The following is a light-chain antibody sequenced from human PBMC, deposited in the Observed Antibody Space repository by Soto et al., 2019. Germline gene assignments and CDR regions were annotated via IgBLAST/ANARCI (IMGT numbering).Light chain of an antibody. CDR2: DVT. J-gene: IGLJ1*01. CDR3: NSYTSSHTLV. Sequence: QSVLTQPASVSGSPGQSITISCTGTSSDVGNYNFVSWYQQLPGEAPKLIIYDVTNRPSGLSDRFSGSKSANTASLTISGLQAEDEADYYCNSYTSSHTLVFGSGTKVTVL. CDR1: SSDVGNYNF. V-gene: IGLV2-14*03.